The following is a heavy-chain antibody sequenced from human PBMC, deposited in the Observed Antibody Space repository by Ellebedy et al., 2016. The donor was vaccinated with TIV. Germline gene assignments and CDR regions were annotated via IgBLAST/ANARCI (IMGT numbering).Heavy chain of an antibody. V-gene: IGHV5-51*01. CDR2: IYPGDSDT. CDR3: ARLAVTGLGDY. Sequence: ASVKVSCKGSEYNFANFWIAWVRQTPGQGLEWMGVIYPGDSDTKYSPSFQGQVIISADKSINTAYLQWSSLKASDSAMYYCARLAVTGLGDYWGQGTLVTASS. J-gene: IGHJ4*02. CDR1: EYNFANFW. D-gene: IGHD6-19*01.